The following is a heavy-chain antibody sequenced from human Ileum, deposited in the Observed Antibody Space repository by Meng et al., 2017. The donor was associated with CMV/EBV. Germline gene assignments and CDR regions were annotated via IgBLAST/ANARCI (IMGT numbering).Heavy chain of an antibody. D-gene: IGHD5-24*01. J-gene: IGHJ4*02. CDR1: GFPFSDSA. V-gene: IGHV3-73*01. Sequence: SGFPFSDSAMPWVRQASGKGLEWIGRIRSKPKNYATAHAASVKGRFTISRDDSKNTAYLQMNSLKSEDTAVYFCTRASRDGYNIDFWGQGTLVTSPQ. CDR3: TRASRDGYNIDF. CDR2: IRSKPKNYAT.